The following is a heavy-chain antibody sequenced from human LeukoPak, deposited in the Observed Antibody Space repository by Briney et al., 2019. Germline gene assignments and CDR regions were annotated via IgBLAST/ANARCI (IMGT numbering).Heavy chain of an antibody. CDR1: GGSISSYY. V-gene: IGHV4-59*01. Sequence: SETLSLTCTVSGGSISSYYWSWIRQPPGKGLEWIGYIYYSGSTNYNPSLKSRVTISVDTSKNQFSLKLSSVTAADTAVYYCARWTYYYDSSGYLDAFDIWGQGTMVTVSS. CDR2: IYYSGST. D-gene: IGHD3-22*01. CDR3: ARWTYYYDSSGYLDAFDI. J-gene: IGHJ3*02.